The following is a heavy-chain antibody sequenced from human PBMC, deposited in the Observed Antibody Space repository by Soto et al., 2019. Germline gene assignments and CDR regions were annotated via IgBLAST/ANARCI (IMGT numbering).Heavy chain of an antibody. CDR1: GFTVSSNY. CDR2: IYSGGST. J-gene: IGHJ4*02. Sequence: EVQLVESGGDLIQPGGSLRLSCAASGFTVSSNYMSWVRQAPGKGLEWVSVIYSGGSTYYADSVKGRVTISRDNSKNTLYLQMNTLRAEDTAVYYCARHITMDPLLVYWGQGTLVTVSS. D-gene: IGHD3-10*01. V-gene: IGHV3-53*01. CDR3: ARHITMDPLLVY.